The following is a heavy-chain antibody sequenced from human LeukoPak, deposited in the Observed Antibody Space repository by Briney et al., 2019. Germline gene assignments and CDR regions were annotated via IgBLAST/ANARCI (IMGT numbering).Heavy chain of an antibody. CDR2: IYSGGST. J-gene: IGHJ4*02. Sequence: GGSLRLSCAASGFTVSSNDMSWVRQAPGKGLECISVIYSGGSTDYADSVKGRLTISRDNSKNTLYLQMNSLRAEDTAGYYCARVVDHDYGDYYLDYWGQGTLVTVSS. CDR1: GFTVSSND. D-gene: IGHD4-17*01. V-gene: IGHV3-53*01. CDR3: ARVVDHDYGDYYLDY.